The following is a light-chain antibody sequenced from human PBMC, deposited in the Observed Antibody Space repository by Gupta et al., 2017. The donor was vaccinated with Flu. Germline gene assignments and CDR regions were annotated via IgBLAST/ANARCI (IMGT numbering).Light chain of an antibody. V-gene: IGLV3-21*02. J-gene: IGLJ2*01. CDR1: NIGSKS. CDR3: QVWDSGRDHPGI. Sequence: SHVLTPPPSVSVAPGQTARITCGGNNIGSKSMHWYQQKPGQAPVLVVYDDSDRPSGIPERFSGSKSGNTATLTISRVEAGDEADYHCQVWDSGRDHPGIFGGGTKLTVL. CDR2: DDS.